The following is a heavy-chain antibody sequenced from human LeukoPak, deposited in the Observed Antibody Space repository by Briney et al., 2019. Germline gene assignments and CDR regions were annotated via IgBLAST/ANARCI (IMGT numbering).Heavy chain of an antibody. J-gene: IGHJ4*02. CDR3: ATWSTIAWQDFDY. D-gene: IGHD2/OR15-2a*01. Sequence: GGSLRLSCVASGFTFSSYEVNWVRQAPGKGLEWISYISSSGATIYYAESVKGRFTISRDNAKNSLYLQMNTLRAEDTALYYCATWSTIAWQDFDYWGQGNLVPVAS. CDR2: ISSSGATI. CDR1: GFTFSSYE. V-gene: IGHV3-48*03.